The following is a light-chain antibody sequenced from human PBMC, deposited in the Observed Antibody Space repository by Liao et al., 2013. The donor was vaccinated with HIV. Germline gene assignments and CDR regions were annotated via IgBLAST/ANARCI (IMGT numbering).Light chain of an antibody. CDR1: NLGDKY. V-gene: IGLV3-25*03. CDR3: QSADSSGTYV. Sequence: SYELTQPPSVSVSPGQTASITCSADNLGDKYACWYQQKPGQSPVLVIYQDSMRPSGIPERFSGSSSGTTVTLTISGVQAEDEADYYCQSADSSGTYVFGTGTKVTVL. J-gene: IGLJ1*01. CDR2: QDS.